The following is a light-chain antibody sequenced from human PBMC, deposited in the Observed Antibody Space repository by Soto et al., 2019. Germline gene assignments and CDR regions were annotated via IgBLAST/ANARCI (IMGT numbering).Light chain of an antibody. CDR2: ATS. V-gene: IGKV1-17*01. Sequence: DIQMTQSPFSLSASVGDRVTITCRASQGTRNLGWFQQKPGEAPNRLIYATSSLESGVPTRFSGSGSGTEFTITVNTLQPEDSATQFYVEHNTYPCTFGRGTKLDIK. CDR3: VEHNTYPCT. CDR1: QGTRN. J-gene: IGKJ2*02.